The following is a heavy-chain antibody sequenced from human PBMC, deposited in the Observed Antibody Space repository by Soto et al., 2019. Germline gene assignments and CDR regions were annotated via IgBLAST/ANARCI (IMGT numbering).Heavy chain of an antibody. CDR1: GGTFSSYA. V-gene: IGHV1-69*12. CDR2: IIPIFGTA. J-gene: IGHJ2*01. CDR3: ASDTRLDYGDSFYWYFDL. Sequence: QVQLVQSGAEVKKPGSSVKVSCKASGGTFSSYAISWVRQAPGQGLEWMGGIIPIFGTANYAQKFQGRVTITADEATSTAYMELSSLRSEDTAVYYCASDTRLDYGDSFYWYFDLWGRGTLVTVSS. D-gene: IGHD4-17*01.